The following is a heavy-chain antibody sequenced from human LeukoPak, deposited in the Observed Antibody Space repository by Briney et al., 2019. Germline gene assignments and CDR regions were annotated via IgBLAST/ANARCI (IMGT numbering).Heavy chain of an antibody. CDR2: IWYGGSNK. V-gene: IGHV3-33*01. Sequence: PGRSLTLSCAASGFTFSSYGMHWVRQAPGEGLEWVAVIWYGGSNKYYADSVKGRFTISRDNSKNTLYLQMNSLRAEDTAVYYCARGYGDRLDCFDPWGQGTLVTVSS. CDR3: ARGYGDRLDCFDP. J-gene: IGHJ5*02. CDR1: GFTFSSYG. D-gene: IGHD4-17*01.